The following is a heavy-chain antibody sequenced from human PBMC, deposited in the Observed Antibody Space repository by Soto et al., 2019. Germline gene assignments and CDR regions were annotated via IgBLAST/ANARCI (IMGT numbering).Heavy chain of an antibody. CDR2: INHSGST. CDR1: GGSFSGYY. D-gene: IGHD6-13*01. V-gene: IGHV4-34*01. Sequence: SETLSLTCAVYGGSFSGYYWSWIRQPPGKGLEWIGEINHSGSTNYNPSLKSRVTISVDTSKNQFSLKLSSVTAADTAVYYCARGGGGAAARWGYYYYYGMDVWGQGTTATVSS. CDR3: ARGGGGAAARWGYYYYYGMDV. J-gene: IGHJ6*02.